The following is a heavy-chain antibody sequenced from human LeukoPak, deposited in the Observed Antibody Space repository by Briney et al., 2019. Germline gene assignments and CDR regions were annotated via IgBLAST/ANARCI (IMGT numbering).Heavy chain of an antibody. D-gene: IGHD3-10*01. CDR3: ARHQLRGLLDDN. CDR2: IYYSGAT. Sequence: SETLSLTCTVSRDSINSDYWSWIRQPPGKGLEWIGCIYYSGATNYNPSLQSRVSISIDTSKKQFSLKLTSVTAADTAVYYCARHQLRGLLDDNWGQGTLVTVSS. J-gene: IGHJ4*02. CDR1: RDSINSDY. V-gene: IGHV4-59*08.